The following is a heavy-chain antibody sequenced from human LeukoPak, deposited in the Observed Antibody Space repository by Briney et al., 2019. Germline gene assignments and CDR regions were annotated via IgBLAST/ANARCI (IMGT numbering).Heavy chain of an antibody. CDR1: GFTFKKYA. Sequence: GGSLRLSCSASGFTFKKYAMHWVRKAPGKGLEYVSAINSNGGRTYYADSVKGRFTISRDNSKNTLFLQMSSLRVEDTAVYYCVKDLYYDNSGYYSGAFDYWGQGTLVTVSS. V-gene: IGHV3-64D*06. CDR3: VKDLYYDNSGYYSGAFDY. J-gene: IGHJ4*02. D-gene: IGHD3-22*01. CDR2: INSNGGRT.